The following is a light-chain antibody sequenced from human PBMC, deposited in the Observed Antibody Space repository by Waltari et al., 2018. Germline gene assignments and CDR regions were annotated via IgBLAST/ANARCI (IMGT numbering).Light chain of an antibody. CDR3: QQSYTTPYT. Sequence: DIQMTQSPSSLSASVGARVTITCRASQSISSYLNWYQQKPGKAPKVLIYAASSLQSGVPSRFSGSGSGTDFTLTISSLQPEDFVTYYCQQSYTTPYTFGQGTKLEIK. CDR2: AAS. V-gene: IGKV1-39*01. CDR1: QSISSY. J-gene: IGKJ2*01.